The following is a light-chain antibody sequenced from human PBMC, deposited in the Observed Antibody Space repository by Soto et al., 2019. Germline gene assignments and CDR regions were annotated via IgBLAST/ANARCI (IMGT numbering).Light chain of an antibody. Sequence: QPVLTQPASVSGSPGQSIAISCTGTSSDVGNYNLVSWYQHHPGKAPKLMIYEGNKRPSGVSNRFSGSKSGNTASLAISGLQAEDEADYYCCSYATTSPIIFGGGTKLTVL. J-gene: IGLJ2*01. CDR3: CSYATTSPII. V-gene: IGLV2-23*01. CDR2: EGN. CDR1: SSDVGNYNL.